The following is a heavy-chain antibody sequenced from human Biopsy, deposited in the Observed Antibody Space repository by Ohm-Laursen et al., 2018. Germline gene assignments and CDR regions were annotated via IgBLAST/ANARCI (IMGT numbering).Heavy chain of an antibody. Sequence: ASVKVSCKVSGDRFSNYPISWVRQAPGQGLEWMGGIIPIFITPKYAQRFQGRVTITADRSTTTAYMELSSLRSEDTAVYYCARDTELLSIGLDYNFGMVVWGQGTTVTVSS. CDR3: ARDTELLSIGLDYNFGMVV. CDR1: GDRFSNYP. CDR2: IIPIFITP. D-gene: IGHD1-14*01. V-gene: IGHV1-69*06. J-gene: IGHJ6*02.